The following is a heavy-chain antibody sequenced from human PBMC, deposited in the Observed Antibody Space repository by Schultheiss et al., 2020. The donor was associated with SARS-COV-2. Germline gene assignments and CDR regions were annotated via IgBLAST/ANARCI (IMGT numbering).Heavy chain of an antibody. Sequence: GGSLRLSCAASGFTFSSYGMHWVRQAPGKGLEWVAVIWYDGSNKYYADSVKGRFTISRDNSKNTLYLQMNSLRAEDTAVYYCARDIAAMAFYFDYWGQGTLVTVSS. CDR1: GFTFSSYG. CDR2: IWYDGSNK. D-gene: IGHD5-18*01. CDR3: ARDIAAMAFYFDY. V-gene: IGHV3-33*01. J-gene: IGHJ4*02.